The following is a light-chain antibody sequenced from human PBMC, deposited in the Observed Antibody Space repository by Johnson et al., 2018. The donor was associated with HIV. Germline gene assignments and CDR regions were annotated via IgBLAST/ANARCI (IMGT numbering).Light chain of an antibody. Sequence: QSVLTQPPSVSAAPGQMVSISCSGSSSNIGKNYVSWYQQLPGTAPKLLIYDNNKRPSGIPDRFSGSKSGTSTTLGITGLQTGDEADYYCGTWDGSLSAGVFGTGTKVTVL. CDR3: GTWDGSLSAGV. CDR2: DNN. J-gene: IGLJ1*01. V-gene: IGLV1-51*01. CDR1: SSNIGKNY.